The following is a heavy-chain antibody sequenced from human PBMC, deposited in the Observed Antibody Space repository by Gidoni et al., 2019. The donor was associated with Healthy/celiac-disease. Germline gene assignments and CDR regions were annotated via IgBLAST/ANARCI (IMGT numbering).Heavy chain of an antibody. D-gene: IGHD3-10*01. CDR3: ARAGYYGSGPPYYYYYGMDV. CDR1: GGPISMYS. J-gene: IGHJ6*02. Sequence: QLQRQHPGPGLVKPSETLSLTCTVSGGPISMYSCSWIRQPAGKGLERIGRIYTSGSTHYNPSLKSRVTMSVDTSKNQFSLKLSSVTAADTAVYYCARAGYYGSGPPYYYYYGMDVWGQGTTVTVSS. V-gene: IGHV4-4*07. CDR2: IYTSGST.